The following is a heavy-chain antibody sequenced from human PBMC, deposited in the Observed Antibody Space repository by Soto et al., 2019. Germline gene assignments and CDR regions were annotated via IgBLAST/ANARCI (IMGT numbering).Heavy chain of an antibody. J-gene: IGHJ4*02. Sequence: GGSLRLSCAASGFTFSSYAMSWVRQAPGKGLEWVSAISGSGGSTYYADSVKGRFTISRDNSKNTLYLQMNSLRAEDTAVYYCASQTSPGIAAAGLDYWGQGTLVTVSS. D-gene: IGHD6-13*01. CDR2: ISGSGGST. CDR3: ASQTSPGIAAAGLDY. CDR1: GFTFSSYA. V-gene: IGHV3-23*01.